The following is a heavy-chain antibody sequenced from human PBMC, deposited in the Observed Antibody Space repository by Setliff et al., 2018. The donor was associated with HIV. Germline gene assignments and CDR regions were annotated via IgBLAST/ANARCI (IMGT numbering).Heavy chain of an antibody. V-gene: IGHV4-59*08. CDR1: GGSISSHY. CDR2: IYYSGST. J-gene: IGHJ6*03. Sequence: SETLSLACPVSGGSISSHYWSWIRQPPGKGLEWIGYIYYSGSTSYNPSLKSQVTISVNTSKNQFSLRLTSVTAADTAVYFCARAPEVVGATRHDYYYMDVWGKGTMVTVSS. CDR3: ARAPEVVGATRHDYYYMDV. D-gene: IGHD1-26*01.